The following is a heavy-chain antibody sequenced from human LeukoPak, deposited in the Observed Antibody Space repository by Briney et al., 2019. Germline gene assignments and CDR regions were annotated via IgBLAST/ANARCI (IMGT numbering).Heavy chain of an antibody. CDR1: GGSISSSSYY. D-gene: IGHD3-3*01. CDR2: IYYSGST. Sequence: PSETLSLTCTVSGGSISSSSYYWGWIRQPPGKGLEWIGSIYYSGSTYYNPSLKSRVTISVDTSKNQFSLKLSSVTAADTAVYYCARGRRPIFGVVNPNSPASNGGFDYWGQGTLVTVSS. J-gene: IGHJ4*02. V-gene: IGHV4-39*07. CDR3: ARGRRPIFGVVNPNSPASNGGFDY.